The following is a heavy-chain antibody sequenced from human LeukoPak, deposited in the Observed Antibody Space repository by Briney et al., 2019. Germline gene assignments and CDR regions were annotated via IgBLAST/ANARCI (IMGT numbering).Heavy chain of an antibody. Sequence: GGSLRLSCAASGFTFSSYGMHWVRQAPGKGLEWVSYISSSGSTIYYADSVKGRFTISRDNAKNSLYLQMNSLRAEDTAVYYCARASITMIVVVHYGMDVWGQGTTVTVSS. CDR1: GFTFSSYG. CDR3: ARASITMIVVVHYGMDV. J-gene: IGHJ6*02. V-gene: IGHV3-48*04. D-gene: IGHD3-22*01. CDR2: ISSSGSTI.